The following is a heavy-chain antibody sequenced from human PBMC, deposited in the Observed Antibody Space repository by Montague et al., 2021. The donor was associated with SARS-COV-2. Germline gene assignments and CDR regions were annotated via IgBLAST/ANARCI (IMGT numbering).Heavy chain of an antibody. CDR1: GGSFSGYY. V-gene: IGHV4-34*01. Sequence: SETLSLTCAVYGGSFSGYYWSWIRQPPGKGLEWIGEINHSGSTNYNPSLKSRVIISVDTSKNQFSLKLSSVTAADTAVYYCARQGYSYYYYGMDVWGQGTTVTVSS. J-gene: IGHJ6*02. CDR2: INHSGST. CDR3: ARQGYSYYYYGMDV. D-gene: IGHD5-24*01.